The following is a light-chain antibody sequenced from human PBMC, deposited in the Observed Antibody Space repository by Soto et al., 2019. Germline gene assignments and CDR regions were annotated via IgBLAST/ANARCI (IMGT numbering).Light chain of an antibody. CDR1: SSDVGGYNY. Sequence: QSALTQPASVSGSPGQSITIPCTGTSSDVGGYNYVSWYQQHPGKVPKLMIFEVFRRPSGISTRFSGSKSGNTASLTISGLQAEDEDDYYCCSYTTTSTFVFGGGTKLTVL. J-gene: IGLJ2*01. CDR2: EVF. V-gene: IGLV2-14*01. CDR3: CSYTTTSTFV.